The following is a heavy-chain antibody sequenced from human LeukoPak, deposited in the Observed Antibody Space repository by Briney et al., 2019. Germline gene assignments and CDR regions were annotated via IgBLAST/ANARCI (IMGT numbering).Heavy chain of an antibody. CDR1: GGSISSSSAY. CDR2: ILYSGST. D-gene: IGHD1-26*01. CDR3: ARDTGNFDVDY. Sequence: SETLSLTCTVSGGSISSSSAYWGWICQFPGKGLEWMGSILYSGSTYYIPSLKSRLTISADTSKNQFSLKLSSVTAADTAVYYCARDTGNFDVDYWGQGTLVTVSS. J-gene: IGHJ4*02. V-gene: IGHV4-39*01.